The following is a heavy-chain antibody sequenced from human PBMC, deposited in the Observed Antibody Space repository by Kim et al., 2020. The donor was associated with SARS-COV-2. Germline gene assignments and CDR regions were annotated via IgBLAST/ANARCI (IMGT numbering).Heavy chain of an antibody. J-gene: IGHJ4*02. V-gene: IGHV4-34*01. Sequence: RTNSNPSLKSRVTISVDTSKNQFSLKLSSVTAADTAVYYCSVTTVTRADYWGQGTLVTVSS. CDR3: SVTTVTRADY. CDR2: RT. D-gene: IGHD4-17*01.